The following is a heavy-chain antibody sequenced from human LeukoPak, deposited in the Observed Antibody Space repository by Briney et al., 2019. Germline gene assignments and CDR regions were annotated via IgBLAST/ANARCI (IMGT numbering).Heavy chain of an antibody. CDR1: GYTFTRYY. D-gene: IGHD5-18*01. V-gene: IGHV1-46*04. CDR2: INPSAGST. J-gene: IGHJ4*02. CDR3: ARAPDNYGIDDY. Sequence: GASVKVSCKASGYTFTRYYMHWVRQAPGQGLKWMGIINPSAGSTSYAPKLQGRVTLTRDTSTSTVYMELSSLGYEDTAIYYCARAPDNYGIDDYWGQGTLLTVSS.